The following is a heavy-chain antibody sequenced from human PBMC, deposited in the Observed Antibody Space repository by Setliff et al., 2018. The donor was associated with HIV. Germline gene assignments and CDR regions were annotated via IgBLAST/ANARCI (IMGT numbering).Heavy chain of an antibody. D-gene: IGHD3-9*01. V-gene: IGHV4-59*01. CDR3: ARETQQSYNIVTGYNYYYGIDV. Sequence: PSETLSLTCNVSGASISSYYWTWIRQSPGNRLEWLGYITDSGNTNYNPSLRRRVTISADTSKTQVSLRLRSVTAADTAVYYCARETQQSYNIVTGYNYYYGIDVWGHGTTVTVSS. CDR1: GASISSYY. J-gene: IGHJ6*02. CDR2: ITDSGNT.